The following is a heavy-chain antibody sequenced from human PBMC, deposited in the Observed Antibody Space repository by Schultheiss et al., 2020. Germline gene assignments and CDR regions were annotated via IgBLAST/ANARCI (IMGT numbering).Heavy chain of an antibody. D-gene: IGHD4-17*01. Sequence: SETLSLTCTVSGGSISSGGYYWSWIRQHPGKGLEWIGSIYYSGTTKYSPSLKSRVTLSVDTSKNQFSLRLSSVTAADTAVYYCARSSYGDFWFDPWGQGTLVTVSS. CDR3: ARSSYGDFWFDP. CDR2: IYYSGTT. J-gene: IGHJ5*02. V-gene: IGHV4-39*01. CDR1: GGSISSGGYY.